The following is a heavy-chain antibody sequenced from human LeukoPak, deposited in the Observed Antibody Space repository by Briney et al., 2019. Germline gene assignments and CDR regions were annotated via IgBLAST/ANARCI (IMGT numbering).Heavy chain of an antibody. J-gene: IGHJ4*02. CDR2: INNSGGRT. CDR3: AKDVGKWESLHFFDY. V-gene: IGHV3-23*01. Sequence: GGSLRLSCAASGFTFSKYDMSWVRQGPGKGPEWVSGINNSGGRTYYADSVTGRFTISRDNSRNTLYLQMNSLRGDDTAVYYCAKDVGKWESLHFFDYWGQGTLVTVSS. D-gene: IGHD1-26*01. CDR1: GFTFSKYD.